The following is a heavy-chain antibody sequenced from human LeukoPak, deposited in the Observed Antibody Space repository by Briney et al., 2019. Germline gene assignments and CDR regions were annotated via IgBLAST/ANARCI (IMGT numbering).Heavy chain of an antibody. J-gene: IGHJ4*02. Sequence: GGSLRLSCAASGFTFSSYSMNWVRQAPGKGLEWVSSISSSSSYIYYADSVKGRFTISRDNAKNSLYLQMNSLRAEDTALYYCAKAGGDFWSGYYSSGHYFDYWGQGTLVTVSS. CDR3: AKAGGDFWSGYYSSGHYFDY. D-gene: IGHD3-3*01. CDR2: ISSSSSYI. V-gene: IGHV3-21*04. CDR1: GFTFSSYS.